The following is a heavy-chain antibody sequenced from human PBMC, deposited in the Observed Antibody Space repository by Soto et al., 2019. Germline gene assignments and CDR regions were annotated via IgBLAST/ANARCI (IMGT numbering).Heavy chain of an antibody. J-gene: IGHJ6*02. CDR3: ARKDVSGTRLLPQHYYFYGMDV. Sequence: SETRCLTSPGSGGSIRSYYWSWIRRPAGKGPEWIRRIDTSGSTFYNPSLLSRVTMLVDSSTNQLSPKPLPVTASATPLYTCARKDVSGTRLLPQHYYFYGMDVWGQGTTVTVSS. D-gene: IGHD2-15*01. CDR2: IDTSGST. V-gene: IGHV4-4*07. CDR1: GGSIRSYY.